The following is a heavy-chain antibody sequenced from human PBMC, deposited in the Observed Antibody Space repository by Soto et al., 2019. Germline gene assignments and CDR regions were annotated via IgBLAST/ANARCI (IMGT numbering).Heavy chain of an antibody. J-gene: IGHJ5*02. D-gene: IGHD6-13*01. CDR2: IDWDDDK. Sequence: ESGPTLVNPTHTLTLTCTFSGFSLSTSGMRVSWIRQPPGKALEWLARIDWDDDKLYSTSLKTRLTISKDTSKNQVVLTMTNMDPVDTATYYCARSIVAAGNRWFDPWGQGTLVTVSS. CDR1: GFSLSTSGMR. CDR3: ARSIVAAGNRWFDP. V-gene: IGHV2-70*04.